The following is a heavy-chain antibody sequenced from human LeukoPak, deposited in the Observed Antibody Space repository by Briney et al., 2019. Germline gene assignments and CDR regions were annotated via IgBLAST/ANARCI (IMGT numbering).Heavy chain of an antibody. Sequence: ASVTVSCKASGYPFTGYYLHWVRQAPGQGLEWMGWFNPNSGFTNYAQKFQGRVTMTRDTSISTAYMELSRLRSDDTAVYYCARLADCSSSSCRSFDYWGQGTLVTVSS. J-gene: IGHJ4*02. CDR1: GYPFTGYY. CDR2: FNPNSGFT. V-gene: IGHV1-2*02. D-gene: IGHD2-2*01. CDR3: ARLADCSSSSCRSFDY.